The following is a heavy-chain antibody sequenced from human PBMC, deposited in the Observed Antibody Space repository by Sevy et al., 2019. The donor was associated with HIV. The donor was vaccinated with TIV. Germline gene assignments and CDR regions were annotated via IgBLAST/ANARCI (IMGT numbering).Heavy chain of an antibody. CDR1: GFTFSSYG. CDR3: AKDRRVGVPWGSGWDYYGMDV. V-gene: IGHV3-30*18. Sequence: GSLRLSCAASGFTFSSYGMHWVRQAPGKGLEWVAVISYDGSNKYYADSVKGRFTISRDNSKNTLYLQMNSLRAEDTAVYYCAKDRRVGVPWGSGWDYYGMDVWGQGTTVIVSS. J-gene: IGHJ6*02. D-gene: IGHD6-19*01. CDR2: ISYDGSNK.